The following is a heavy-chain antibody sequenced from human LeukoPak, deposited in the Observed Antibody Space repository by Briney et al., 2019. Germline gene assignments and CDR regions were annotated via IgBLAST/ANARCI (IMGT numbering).Heavy chain of an antibody. CDR3: ARDVMVRGIIRALGY. D-gene: IGHD3-10*01. CDR1: GYTFTSYG. CDR2: ISAYNGST. J-gene: IGHJ4*02. V-gene: IGHV1-18*01. Sequence: ASVKVSCKASGYTFTSYGISWVRQAPGQGLEWMGWISAYNGSTNYAQKFQGRVTMTTDTSTSTAYMELRSLRSDDTAVYYCARDVMVRGIIRALGYWGQGTLVTVSS.